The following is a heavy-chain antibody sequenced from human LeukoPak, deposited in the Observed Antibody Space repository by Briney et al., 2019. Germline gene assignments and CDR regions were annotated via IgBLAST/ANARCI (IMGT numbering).Heavy chain of an antibody. Sequence: GGSLRLSCAASGFTVSSNYMSWVRQAPGKGLEWVAHVQHIGGETYYVDSVKGRFTISRDNAKNSVYLQMNSLGADDTAVYYCATYSILNAREFRYWGQGTLVTV. J-gene: IGHJ1*01. CDR1: GFTVSSNY. D-gene: IGHD4-11*01. V-gene: IGHV3-7*01. CDR3: ATYSILNAREFRY. CDR2: VQHIGGET.